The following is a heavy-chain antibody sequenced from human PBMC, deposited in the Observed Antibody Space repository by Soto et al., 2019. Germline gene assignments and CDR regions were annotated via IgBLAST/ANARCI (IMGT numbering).Heavy chain of an antibody. V-gene: IGHV3-33*01. D-gene: IGHD3-10*01. J-gene: IGHJ6*02. CDR2: IWYDGSNK. CDR1: GFTFSSYG. Sequence: GGSLRLSCAASGFTFSSYGMHWVRQAPGKGLEWVAVIWYDGSNKYYADSVKGRFTISRDNSKNTLYLQMNSLGAEDTAVYYCARDLGSGIDYYGMDVWGQGTTVTVSS. CDR3: ARDLGSGIDYYGMDV.